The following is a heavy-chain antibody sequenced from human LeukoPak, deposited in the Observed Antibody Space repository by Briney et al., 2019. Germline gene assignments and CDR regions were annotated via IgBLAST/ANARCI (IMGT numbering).Heavy chain of an antibody. CDR3: AKDPHSSVVTEFRIPPLDAFDI. D-gene: IGHD3-16*02. CDR1: VFTFSSYA. CDR2: ISGSGGST. J-gene: IGHJ3*02. Sequence: GGSLRLSCAASVFTFSSYAMSWVRQAPGKGLEWVSAISGSGGSTYYADSVKGRFTISRDNSKNTLYLQMNSLRAEDAAVYYCAKDPHSSVVTEFRIPPLDAFDIWGQGTMVTVSS. V-gene: IGHV3-23*01.